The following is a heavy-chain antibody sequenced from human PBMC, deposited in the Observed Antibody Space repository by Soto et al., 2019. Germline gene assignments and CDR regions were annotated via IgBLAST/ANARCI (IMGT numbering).Heavy chain of an antibody. D-gene: IGHD3-3*01. V-gene: IGHV3-49*03. CDR2: IRSKAYGGTT. CDR1: GFTFGDYA. CDR3: TSAVFGIGPPWFDP. Sequence: PGGSLRLSCTASGFTFGDYAMSWFRQAPGKGLEWVGFIRSKAYGGTTEYAASVKGRFTISRDDSKSIAYLQMNSLKTEDTAVYYCTSAVFGIGPPWFDPWGQGTLVTVSS. J-gene: IGHJ5*02.